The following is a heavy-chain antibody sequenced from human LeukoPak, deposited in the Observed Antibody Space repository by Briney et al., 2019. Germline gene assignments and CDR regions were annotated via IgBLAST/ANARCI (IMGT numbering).Heavy chain of an antibody. Sequence: GGSLRLSCTASGFSFSTYWMTWVRQVPGKGLEWVANIRQDGGETKYMDSVKGRFTISRDNPKNSLYLQMNSLRAEDTAVYYCAAHLNIAVALYWGQGTLVTVSS. CDR3: AAHLNIAVALY. CDR2: IRQDGGET. D-gene: IGHD6-19*01. J-gene: IGHJ4*02. V-gene: IGHV3-7*03. CDR1: GFSFSTYW.